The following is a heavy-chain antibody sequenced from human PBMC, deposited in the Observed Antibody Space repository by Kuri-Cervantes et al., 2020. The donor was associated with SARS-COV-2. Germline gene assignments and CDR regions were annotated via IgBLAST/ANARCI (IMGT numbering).Heavy chain of an antibody. Sequence: GESLKISCAASGFTFSSYAMHWVRQAPGKGLEWVAVISYDGSNKYYADSVKGRFTISRDNSKNTLYLQMNSLRAEDTAVYYCARATGLKIIAVAGTGDYFYGMDVWGQGTTVTVSS. D-gene: IGHD6-19*01. J-gene: IGHJ6*02. CDR3: ARATGLKIIAVAGTGDYFYGMDV. CDR1: GFTFSSYA. CDR2: ISYDGSNK. V-gene: IGHV3-30-3*01.